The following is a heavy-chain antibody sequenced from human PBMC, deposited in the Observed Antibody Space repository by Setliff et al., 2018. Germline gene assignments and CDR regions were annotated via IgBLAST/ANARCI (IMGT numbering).Heavy chain of an antibody. V-gene: IGHV4-34*01. CDR1: GESFSNNY. J-gene: IGHJ6*03. CDR2: SNHSGGT. D-gene: IGHD1-1*01. Sequence: SETLSLTCSVYGESFSNNYWSWIRQPPGKGLEWIGESNHSGGTSYNPSLKSRLTMSMDTSKNQFSLGLTSVTAADTAVYYCARESAGDESVRHLYYTDVWGRGTTVTVSS. CDR3: ARESAGDESVRHLYYTDV.